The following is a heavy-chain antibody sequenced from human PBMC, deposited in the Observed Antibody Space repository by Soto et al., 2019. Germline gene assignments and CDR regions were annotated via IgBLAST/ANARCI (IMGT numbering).Heavy chain of an antibody. V-gene: IGHV1-3*01. CDR1: GYTFTSYA. J-gene: IGHJ4*02. D-gene: IGHD6-6*01. Sequence: ASVKVSCKASGYTFTSYARHGVRQAPGRRLEWMGWINAGNGNTKYSQKFQGRVTITRDTSASTAYMEPSSLRSEDTAVYYCALPPADIGTSSSRIDYSGQGTLVTFSS. CDR3: ALPPADIGTSSSRIDY. CDR2: INAGNGNT.